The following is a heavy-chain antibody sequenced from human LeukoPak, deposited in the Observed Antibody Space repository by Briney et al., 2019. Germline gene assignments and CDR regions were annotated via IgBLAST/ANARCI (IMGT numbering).Heavy chain of an antibody. D-gene: IGHD5-12*01. J-gene: IGHJ4*02. V-gene: IGHV1-69*01. CDR2: IIPIFGTA. CDR3: AASQGYSGYDFFYDY. CDR1: GGTFSSYA. Sequence: GSSVKVSCKASGGTFSSYAISWVRQAPGQGLEWMGGIIPIFGTANYAQKFQGRVTITADESTSTAYMELSSLRSEDTAVYYCAASQGYSGYDFFYDYWGQGTLVTVSS.